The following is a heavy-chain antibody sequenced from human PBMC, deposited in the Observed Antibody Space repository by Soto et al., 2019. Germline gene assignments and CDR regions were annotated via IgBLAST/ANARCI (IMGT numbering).Heavy chain of an antibody. J-gene: IGHJ4*02. CDR3: ARCELAGTSDS. CDR1: GYTFTSYG. CDR2: ISAYNGNT. D-gene: IGHD6-19*01. Sequence: QVQLVQSGAEVKKPGASVKVSCKASGYTFTSYGINWMRQAPRQGLEWMGWISAYNGNTNYAQKFRGRVTMTTDTSTTTAYMELTSLRSDDTAVYFCARCELAGTSDSWGQGALVTVSS. V-gene: IGHV1-18*04.